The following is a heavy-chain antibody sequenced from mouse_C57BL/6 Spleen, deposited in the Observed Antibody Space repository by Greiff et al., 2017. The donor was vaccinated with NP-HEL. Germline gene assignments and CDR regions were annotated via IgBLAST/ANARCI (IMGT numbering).Heavy chain of an antibody. CDR2: IHPNSGST. J-gene: IGHJ2*01. CDR1: GYTFTSYW. D-gene: IGHD3-2*02. CDR3: ADSSGYGGFDY. V-gene: IGHV1-64*01. Sequence: QVHVKQPGAELVKPGASVKLSCKASGYTFTSYWMHWVKQRPGQGLEWIGMIHPNSGSTNYNEKFKSKSTLTVDKSSSTAYMQLSSLTSEDSAVYYCADSSGYGGFDYWGQGTTLTVSS.